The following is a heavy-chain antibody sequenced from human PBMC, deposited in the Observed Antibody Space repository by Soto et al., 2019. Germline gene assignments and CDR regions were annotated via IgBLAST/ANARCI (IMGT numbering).Heavy chain of an antibody. J-gene: IGHJ6*02. CDR3: ARSAAAAGYYYYGMDV. D-gene: IGHD6-13*01. CDR1: GFSFSRYA. Sequence: QVQLVESGGGVVQPGRSLRLSCAASGFSFSRYAMHWVRQAPGKGLEWVAVISYDGSNKYYADSVKGRFTISRDNSKNTLYLQMNSLRAEDTAVYYCARSAAAAGYYYYGMDVWGQVTTVTVSS. V-gene: IGHV3-30-3*01. CDR2: ISYDGSNK.